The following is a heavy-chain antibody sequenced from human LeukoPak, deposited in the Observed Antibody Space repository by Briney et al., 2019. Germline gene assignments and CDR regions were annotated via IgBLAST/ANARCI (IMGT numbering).Heavy chain of an antibody. CDR2: INHSGST. D-gene: IGHD6-13*01. CDR3: ARGGPAGFKTIAAAGMTHWFDP. V-gene: IGHV4-34*01. J-gene: IGHJ5*02. Sequence: SETLSLTCAVYGGSFSGYYWSWIRQPPGKGLEWIGEINHSGSTNYNPSLKSRVTISVDTSKNQFSLKLSSVTAADTAVYYCARGGPAGFKTIAAAGMTHWFDPWGQGTLVTVSS. CDR1: GGSFSGYY.